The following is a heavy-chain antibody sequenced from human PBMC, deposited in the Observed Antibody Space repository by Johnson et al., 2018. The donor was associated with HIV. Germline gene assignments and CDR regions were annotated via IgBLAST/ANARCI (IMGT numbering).Heavy chain of an antibody. D-gene: IGHD3-10*01. V-gene: IGHV3-7*01. CDR1: GFTFSSYW. Sequence: VQLVESGGGLVQPGGSLRLSCAASGFTFSSYWMSWVRQAPGKGLEWVANIKQDGSEKYYVDSVKGRFTISRDNAKKSLYLQMNSLRAEDTAVYYCARGLTYYYEAFDIWGQGTMVTVSS. CDR3: ARGLTYYYEAFDI. CDR2: IKQDGSEK. J-gene: IGHJ3*02.